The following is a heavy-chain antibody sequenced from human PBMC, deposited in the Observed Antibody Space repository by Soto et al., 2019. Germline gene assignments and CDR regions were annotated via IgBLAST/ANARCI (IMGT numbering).Heavy chain of an antibody. CDR1: GGTLSSYA. D-gene: IGHD2-15*01. CDR3: ARGYCSGGSCYEVFYYYYGMDV. Sequence: SVKVSCKASGGTLSSYAISWVRQAPGQGLEWMGGIIPIFGTANYAQKFQGRATITADESTSTAYMELSSLRSEDTAVYYCARGYCSGGSCYEVFYYYYGMDVWGQGTTVTVSS. J-gene: IGHJ6*02. CDR2: IIPIFGTA. V-gene: IGHV1-69*13.